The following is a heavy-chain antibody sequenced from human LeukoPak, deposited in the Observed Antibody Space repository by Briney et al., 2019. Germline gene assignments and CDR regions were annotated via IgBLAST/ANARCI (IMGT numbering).Heavy chain of an antibody. Sequence: GGSLRLSCAASGFTFSTYVMQWVRQAPGKGLEYVSAITGDGGYTYYANSVKDRFTISRDNSKKTLYLQMGSLRADDMAVYYCARVSTNDRRNAFDIWGQGTMVTVSS. CDR2: ITGDGGYT. D-gene: IGHD2-8*01. CDR1: GFTFSTYV. CDR3: ARVSTNDRRNAFDI. J-gene: IGHJ3*02. V-gene: IGHV3-64*01.